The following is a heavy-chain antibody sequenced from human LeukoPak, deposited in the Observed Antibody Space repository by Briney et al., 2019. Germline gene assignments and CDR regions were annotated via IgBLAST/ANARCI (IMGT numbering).Heavy chain of an antibody. CDR3: TTDHTHYDFWSGYESYYFDY. Sequence: GGSLRLSCAASGFTFSSYAMHWVRQAPGKGLEWVALILYDGSNKYHADSVKGRFTISRDNSKNTLYLQMNSLKTEDTAVYYCTTDHTHYDFWSGYESYYFDYWGQGTLVTVSS. D-gene: IGHD3-3*01. V-gene: IGHV3-30*04. J-gene: IGHJ4*02. CDR2: ILYDGSNK. CDR1: GFTFSSYA.